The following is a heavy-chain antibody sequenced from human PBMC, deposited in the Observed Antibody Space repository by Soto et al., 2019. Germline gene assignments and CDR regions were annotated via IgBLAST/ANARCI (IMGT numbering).Heavy chain of an antibody. CDR3: ARDSGVPYSRPFGYFDY. CDR2: ISYDGSNK. Sequence: GGSLRLSCAASGFTFSSYAMHWVRQAPGKGLEWVAVISYDGSNKYYADSVKGRFTISRDNSKNTLYLQMNSLRAEDTAVYYCARDSGVPYSRPFGYFDYWGQGTLVTVSS. CDR1: GFTFSSYA. J-gene: IGHJ4*02. V-gene: IGHV3-30-3*01. D-gene: IGHD6-13*01.